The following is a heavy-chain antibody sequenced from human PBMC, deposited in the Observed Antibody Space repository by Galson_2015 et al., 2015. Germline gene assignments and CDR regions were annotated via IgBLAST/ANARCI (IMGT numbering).Heavy chain of an antibody. CDR2: ISAYNGDT. D-gene: IGHD2-2*01. Sequence: SVKVSCKASGYTFTNYGINRVRQAPGQGLEWMGWISAYNGDTNYAQSLQDRVTMITDTSTSTAYMELRSLRSDDTAVYYCAREACSSSSCVSYYYYHYMDVWGKGTTVTVSS. V-gene: IGHV1-18*01. J-gene: IGHJ6*03. CDR1: GYTFTNYG. CDR3: AREACSSSSCVSYYYYHYMDV.